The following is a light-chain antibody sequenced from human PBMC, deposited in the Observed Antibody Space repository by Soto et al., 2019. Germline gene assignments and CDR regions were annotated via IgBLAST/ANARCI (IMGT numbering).Light chain of an antibody. CDR1: QSISTY. Sequence: DIQMTQSPSSLSASVGDRFAMTCLASQSISTYLNWYQQKPGKAPKVLIYAASNLQSGVPPRFSGSGSGTDFTLTISSLQPEDVATYFCQQSYRTPITFGQGTRLEIK. CDR3: QQSYRTPIT. CDR2: AAS. J-gene: IGKJ5*01. V-gene: IGKV1-39*01.